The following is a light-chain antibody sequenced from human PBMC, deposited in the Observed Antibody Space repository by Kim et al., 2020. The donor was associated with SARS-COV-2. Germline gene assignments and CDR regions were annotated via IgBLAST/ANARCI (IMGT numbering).Light chain of an antibody. V-gene: IGKV4-1*01. CDR2: WAS. CDR3: QQYYDTPLT. Sequence: DIVMTQSPDSLAVSLGERATINYKYSQNVLYNSNKKNYFAWYQQKPGQPPKLLIYWASTRKSGVPDRFSGSGSGTDFTLTISSLQAEDVAVYYCQQYYDTPLTFGQGTKVEIK. CDR1: QNVLYNSNKKNY. J-gene: IGKJ1*01.